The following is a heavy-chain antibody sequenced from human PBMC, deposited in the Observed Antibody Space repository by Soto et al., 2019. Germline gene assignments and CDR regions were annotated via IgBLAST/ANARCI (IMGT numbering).Heavy chain of an antibody. V-gene: IGHV5-51*03. J-gene: IGHJ2*01. Sequence: EVQLVQSGAEVKKPGESLKISCKGSGYSFTNYWIGWVRQMPGKGLEWMGIIYPGDSDTRYSPSFQGQVTISADKSIXTGYPQWNSRKASGAAMYYCACPGVGGANSWYFDLWGRGTLVTVSS. D-gene: IGHD2-15*01. CDR3: ACPGVGGANSWYFDL. CDR2: IYPGDSDT. CDR1: GYSFTNYW.